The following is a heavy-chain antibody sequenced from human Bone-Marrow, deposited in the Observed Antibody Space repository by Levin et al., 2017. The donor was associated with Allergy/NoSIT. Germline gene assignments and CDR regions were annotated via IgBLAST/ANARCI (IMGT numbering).Heavy chain of an antibody. CDR1: GYTFTSYG. V-gene: IGHV1-18*01. CDR2: ISAYNGNT. J-gene: IGHJ4*02. Sequence: GGSLRLSCKASGYTFTSYGISWVRQAPGQGLEWMGWISAYNGNTNYAQKLQGRVTMTTDTSTSTAYMELRSLRSDDTAVYYCARAIPAAKEGIAGPSRYYFDYWGQGTLVTVSS. D-gene: IGHD6-13*01. CDR3: ARAIPAAKEGIAGPSRYYFDY.